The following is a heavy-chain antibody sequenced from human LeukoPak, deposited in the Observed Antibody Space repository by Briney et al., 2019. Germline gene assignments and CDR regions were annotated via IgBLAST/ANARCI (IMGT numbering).Heavy chain of an antibody. V-gene: IGHV3-30*04. CDR1: GFPFSFYA. D-gene: IGHD1-14*01. J-gene: IGHJ4*02. CDR3: ARGSGTTTFDY. Sequence: GGSLRLSCAASGFPFSFYAMHWVRQAPGKGLEWVAVISDDGRNKYYVDSVKGRFTISRDNAKNSLYLQMNSLRAEDTAVYYCARGSGTTTFDYWGQGTLVTVSS. CDR2: ISDDGRNK.